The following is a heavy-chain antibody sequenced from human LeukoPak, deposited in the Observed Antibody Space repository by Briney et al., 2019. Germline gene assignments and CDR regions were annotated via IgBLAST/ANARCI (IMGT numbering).Heavy chain of an antibody. J-gene: IGHJ4*02. CDR1: GFTFSSYG. CDR3: ANTPYDSSGYYFDY. V-gene: IGHV3-30*02. Sequence: GGSLRLSCAASGFTFSSYGMHWVRQAPGKGLEWVAFIRYDGSNKYYADSVKGRFTISRDNSKNTLYLQMNSLRAEDTAVYYCANTPYDSSGYYFDYWGQGTLVTVSS. CDR2: IRYDGSNK. D-gene: IGHD3-22*01.